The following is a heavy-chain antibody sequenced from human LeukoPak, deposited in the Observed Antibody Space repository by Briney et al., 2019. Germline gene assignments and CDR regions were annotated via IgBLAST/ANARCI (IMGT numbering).Heavy chain of an antibody. CDR3: ARASRGTMVRGVIPWFDP. D-gene: IGHD3-10*01. J-gene: IGHJ5*02. CDR2: IYYSGST. Sequence: PSETLSLTCTVSGGSISSSSYYWGWIRQPPGKGLEWIGSIYYSGSTYYNPSLKSRVTISVDTSKNQFSLKLSSVTAADTAVYYCARASRGTMVRGVIPWFDPWGQGTLVTVSS. CDR1: GGSISSSSYY. V-gene: IGHV4-39*07.